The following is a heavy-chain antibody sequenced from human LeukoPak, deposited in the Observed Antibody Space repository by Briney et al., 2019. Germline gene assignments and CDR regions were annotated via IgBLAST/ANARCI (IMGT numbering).Heavy chain of an antibody. CDR1: GLTVSSNC. J-gene: IGHJ3*02. Sequence: GGSLRLSCAASGLTVSSNCMSWVRQAPGKGLEWVSFIYSGGNTYYADSVKGRFTISRDNSKNTVHLQMNSLRAEDTAVYYCAKRDSSGWYEDAFDIWGQGTMVTVSS. V-gene: IGHV3-53*01. D-gene: IGHD6-19*01. CDR3: AKRDSSGWYEDAFDI. CDR2: IYSGGNT.